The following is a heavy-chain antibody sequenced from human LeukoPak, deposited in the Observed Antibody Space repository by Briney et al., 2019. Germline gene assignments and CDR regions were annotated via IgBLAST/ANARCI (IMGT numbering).Heavy chain of an antibody. CDR2: ISRSSSHI. Sequence: GGSLRLSCAASGFSFSSNSMNWVRQAPGKGLEWVSSISRSSSHIYYSDSVKGRFTISRDNAKNSLYLQMNSLRAEDTAVYYCARAGSITVTVDYYYYGMDIWGQGTTVTVSS. J-gene: IGHJ6*02. CDR1: GFSFSSNS. V-gene: IGHV3-21*01. CDR3: ARAGSITVTVDYYYYGMDI. D-gene: IGHD4-17*01.